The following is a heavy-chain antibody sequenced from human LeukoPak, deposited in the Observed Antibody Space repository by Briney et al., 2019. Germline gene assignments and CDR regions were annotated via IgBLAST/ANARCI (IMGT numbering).Heavy chain of an antibody. CDR2: IYYTGTT. V-gene: IGHV4-59*01. D-gene: IGHD4-17*01. CDR1: GDSPNTYF. CDR3: ASKSTDHGELRFDY. J-gene: IGHJ4*02. Sequence: SETLSLTWTISGDSPNTYFWSWIRQPPGKGLEWIGYIYYTGTTNYNPSLKSRVTISVNTSKNQLSLKVSSVAAADTGVYYCASKSTDHGELRFDYWGQGTLVTVSS.